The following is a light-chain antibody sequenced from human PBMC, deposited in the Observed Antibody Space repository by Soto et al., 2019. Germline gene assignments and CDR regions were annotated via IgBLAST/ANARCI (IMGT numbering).Light chain of an antibody. CDR1: SSDVGTHNF. CDR2: DVS. Sequence: QSALTQPASVSGSPGQSIAMSCTGTSSDVGTHNFVSWYQQHPCKAPKLIIYDVSNRPSGVSDRFFGSKSGNTASLTISGLQAEDEADYYCSSFTTTNTYVFGTGTKVTVL. J-gene: IGLJ1*01. V-gene: IGLV2-14*03. CDR3: SSFTTTNTYV.